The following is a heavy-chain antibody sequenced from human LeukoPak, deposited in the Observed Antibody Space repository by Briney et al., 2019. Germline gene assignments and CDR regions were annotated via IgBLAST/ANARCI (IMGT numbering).Heavy chain of an antibody. CDR2: ISWNSGSI. CDR1: GFTFDVYA. Sequence: GRSLRLSCAASGFTFDVYAMHWVRQAPGKGLEGVSGISWNSGSIGYADSVKGRFTISRDNAKNSLYLQMNSLRAEDTALYYCAKDIGMGYYYYYGMDVWGQGTTVTVSS. D-gene: IGHD2-15*01. J-gene: IGHJ6*02. CDR3: AKDIGMGYYYYYGMDV. V-gene: IGHV3-9*01.